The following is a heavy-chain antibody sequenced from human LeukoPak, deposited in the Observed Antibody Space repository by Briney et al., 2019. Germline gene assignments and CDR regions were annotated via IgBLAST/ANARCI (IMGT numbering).Heavy chain of an antibody. CDR1: GGSVRRGNYY. D-gene: IGHD6-6*01. CDR2: IYTSGST. V-gene: IGHV4-61*02. J-gene: IGHJ1*01. Sequence: SETLSLTCTVSGGSVRRGNYYWTWIRQPAGKGLEWIGRIYTSGSTNYNPSLKSRVTISVDTSKNQFSLKLSSVTAADTAVYYCAREGAARAEYFQHWGQGTLVTVSS. CDR3: AREGAARAEYFQH.